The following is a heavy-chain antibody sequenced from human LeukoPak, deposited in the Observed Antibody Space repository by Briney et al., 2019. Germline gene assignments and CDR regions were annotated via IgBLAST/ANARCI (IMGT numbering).Heavy chain of an antibody. CDR2: IYYSGST. CDR3: AISSWYVY. J-gene: IGHJ4*02. CDR1: GGSISSSSYY. V-gene: IGHV4-39*01. Sequence: SETLSLTCTVSGGSISSSSYYWGWIRQPPGKGLEWIGSIYYSGSTYYNPSLKSRVTISVDTSKNQFSLKLSSVTAADTAVYYCAISSWYVYWGQGTLVTVSS. D-gene: IGHD6-13*01.